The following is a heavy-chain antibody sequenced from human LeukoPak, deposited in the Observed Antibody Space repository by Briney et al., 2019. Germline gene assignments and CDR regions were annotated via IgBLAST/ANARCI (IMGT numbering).Heavy chain of an antibody. Sequence: SETLSLTCAVYGGSFSGYYWSWTRQPPGKGLEWIGEINHSGSTNYNPSLKSRVTISVDTSKNQFSLKLSSVTAADTAVYYCASRLYYYDSSGYYQTPKPFDYWGQGTLVTVSS. CDR3: ASRLYYYDSSGYYQTPKPFDY. CDR1: GGSFSGYY. V-gene: IGHV4-34*01. CDR2: INHSGST. J-gene: IGHJ4*02. D-gene: IGHD3-22*01.